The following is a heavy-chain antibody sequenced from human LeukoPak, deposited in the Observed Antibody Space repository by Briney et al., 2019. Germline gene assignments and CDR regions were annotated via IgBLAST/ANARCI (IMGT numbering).Heavy chain of an antibody. CDR2: ISGSGGST. CDR3: AGYSRGAAVAADYYYYIDV. CDR1: GFTFSSYA. Sequence: GGSLRLSCAASGFTFSSYAMSWVRQAPGKGLEWVSAISGSGGSTYYAQSVKGRFTISRDNSKNTLYLQMNSLRAEDTAVYYCAGYSRGAAVAADYYYYIDVWGKGTTVTVSS. J-gene: IGHJ6*03. V-gene: IGHV3-23*01. D-gene: IGHD3-10*01.